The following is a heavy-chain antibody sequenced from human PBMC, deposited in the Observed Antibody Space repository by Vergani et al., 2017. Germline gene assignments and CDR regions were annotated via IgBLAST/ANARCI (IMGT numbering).Heavy chain of an antibody. CDR1: GGSISSGSYY. Sequence: QVQLQESGPGLVKPSQTLSLTCTVSGGSISSGSYYWSWIRQPAGKGLEWIGRIYTSGSTNYNPSLKSRVTISVDTSKNKFSLKLSSVTAADTAVYYCARDGEPNYYGSEYYNWFDPWGQGTLVTVSS. CDR2: IYTSGST. CDR3: ARDGEPNYYGSEYYNWFDP. D-gene: IGHD3-10*01. J-gene: IGHJ5*02. V-gene: IGHV4-61*02.